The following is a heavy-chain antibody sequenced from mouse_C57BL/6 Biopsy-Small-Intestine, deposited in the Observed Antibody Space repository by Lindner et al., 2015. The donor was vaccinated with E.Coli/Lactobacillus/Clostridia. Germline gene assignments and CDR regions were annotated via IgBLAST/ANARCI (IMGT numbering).Heavy chain of an antibody. D-gene: IGHD2-2*01. CDR2: INPSNGVT. CDR1: GYTFTDYN. CDR3: AAYGYDFDY. J-gene: IGHJ2*01. Sequence: VQLQESGPEVVKPGASVKMSCKASGYTFTDYNLHWVKQSHGKSLEWIGYINPSNGVTTYNQNFKGKATLTVNKSSSTAYTELRSLTSEDSAVYYCAAYGYDFDYWGQGTTLTVSS. V-gene: IGHV1-22*01.